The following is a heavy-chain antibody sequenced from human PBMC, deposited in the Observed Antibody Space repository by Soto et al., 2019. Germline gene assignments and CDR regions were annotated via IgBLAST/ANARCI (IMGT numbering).Heavy chain of an antibody. J-gene: IGHJ4*02. CDR2: ISGSGGST. V-gene: IGHV3-23*01. CDR1: GFTFSSYA. D-gene: IGHD6-19*01. Sequence: EVQLLESGGGLVQPGGSLRLSCAASGFTFSSYAMSWVRQAPGKGLEWVSAISGSGGSTYYADSVKGRFTISRDNSKNTLYLQMSSLRAEDTAVYYCARRRTGQWLGSTDYWGQGTLVTVSS. CDR3: ARRRTGQWLGSTDY.